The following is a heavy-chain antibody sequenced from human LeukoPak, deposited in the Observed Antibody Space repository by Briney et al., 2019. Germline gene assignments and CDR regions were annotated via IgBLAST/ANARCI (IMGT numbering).Heavy chain of an antibody. CDR1: GFTFSDYY. D-gene: IGHD3-22*01. Sequence: GGSLRLSCAASGFTFSDYYMSWIRQAPGKGLEWVSYISSSGSTIYYADSVKGRFTISRDNAKNSLYLQMNSLRAEDTAVYYCARSLTYYYDSSGYQYWGQGTLVTVSS. CDR3: ARSLTYYYDSSGYQY. J-gene: IGHJ4*02. CDR2: ISSSGSTI. V-gene: IGHV3-11*04.